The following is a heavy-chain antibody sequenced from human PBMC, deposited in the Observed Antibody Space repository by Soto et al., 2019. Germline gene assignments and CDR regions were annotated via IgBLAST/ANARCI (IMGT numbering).Heavy chain of an antibody. CDR2: IYYSGIT. Sequence: SETLSRTSTCSGGSIDSGDYNWSWIRQPPGKGLEWIGYIYYSGITYYNPSLPSRVTISVDTSKNQFSLKLSSVTAADAALYYCARGVRGVGPEVRDDAFDIWGQGTIVTVSS. CDR3: ARGVRGVGPEVRDDAFDI. CDR1: GGSIDSGDYN. J-gene: IGHJ3*02. V-gene: IGHV4-30-4*01. D-gene: IGHD3-10*01.